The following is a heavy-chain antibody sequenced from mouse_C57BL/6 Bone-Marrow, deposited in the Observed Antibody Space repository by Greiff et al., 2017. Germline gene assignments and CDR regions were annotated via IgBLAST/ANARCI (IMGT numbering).Heavy chain of an antibody. Sequence: VQLQQSGAELVRPGTSVKISCKASGYTFTNYWIGWVKQRPGQGLEWIGDIYPGGGYTNYNEKFKGEATLTADKSSSTAYMQFSSLTSEDSALYDCAGGEGYDDWGQGTTLTVSS. CDR2: IYPGGGYT. CDR3: AGGEGYDD. D-gene: IGHD2-13*01. CDR1: GYTFTNYW. V-gene: IGHV1-63*01. J-gene: IGHJ2*01.